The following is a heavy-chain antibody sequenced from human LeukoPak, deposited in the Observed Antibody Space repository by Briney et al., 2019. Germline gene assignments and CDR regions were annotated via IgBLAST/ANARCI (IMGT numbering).Heavy chain of an antibody. J-gene: IGHJ4*02. V-gene: IGHV1-3*01. CDR3: TTDPLFFDY. CDR2: INAGNGNT. CDR1: GYTFTSYA. Sequence: ASVKVSCKASGYTFTSYAMHWVGQAPGQRLEWMGWINAGNGNTKYSQKFQGRVTITRDTSASTAYMELSSLKTEDTAVYYCTTDPLFFDYWGQGTLVTVSS.